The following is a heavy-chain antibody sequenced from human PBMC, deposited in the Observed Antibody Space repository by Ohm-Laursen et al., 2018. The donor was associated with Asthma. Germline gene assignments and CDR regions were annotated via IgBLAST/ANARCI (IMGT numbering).Heavy chain of an antibody. V-gene: IGHV3-30*18. CDR2: ISYDGIDK. CDR3: AKLITGTTTFDY. Sequence: RSLRLSCAATGFTFRSYGMHWVRQAPGKGLEWVAVISYDGIDKYYPDSVKGRFTISRDNSKNTLYLQMNSLRAEDTAVYYCAKLITGTTTFDYWGQGTLVTVSS. CDR1: GFTFRSYG. D-gene: IGHD1-7*01. J-gene: IGHJ4*02.